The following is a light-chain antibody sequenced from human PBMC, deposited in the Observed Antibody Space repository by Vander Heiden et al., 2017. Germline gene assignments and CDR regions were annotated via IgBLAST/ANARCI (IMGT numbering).Light chain of an antibody. J-gene: IGKJ5*01. Sequence: EIVLTQSPATLPLSPGERATLSCRASQSVSSFLAWYQQKRGQAPRLLIYDASNRATGIPARFSGSGSGTDFTLTISSLEPEDFAVYYCQQRSNWPITFGQGTRLEIK. V-gene: IGKV3-11*01. CDR1: QSVSSF. CDR2: DAS. CDR3: QQRSNWPIT.